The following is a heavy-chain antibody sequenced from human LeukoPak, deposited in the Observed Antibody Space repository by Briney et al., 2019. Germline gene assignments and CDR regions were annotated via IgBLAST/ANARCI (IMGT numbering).Heavy chain of an antibody. D-gene: IGHD2-15*01. Sequence: GGSLRLSCAASGFTTSNYRRHWVRQAPGKGLEWVAVISYDGSNKYFADSVKGRFTISRDNSKNTLYLQMNSLRAEDTAVYYCARAYCSGGSCYGYYYYYYGMDVWGQGTTVTVSS. V-gene: IGHV3-30*03. CDR2: ISYDGSNK. CDR1: GFTTSNYR. CDR3: ARAYCSGGSCYGYYYYYYGMDV. J-gene: IGHJ6*02.